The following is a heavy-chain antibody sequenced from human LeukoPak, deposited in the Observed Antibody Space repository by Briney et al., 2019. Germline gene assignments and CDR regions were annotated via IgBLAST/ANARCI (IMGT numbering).Heavy chain of an antibody. CDR1: GFTLSNYE. CDR2: ISNSATVI. V-gene: IGHV3-48*03. J-gene: IGHJ4*02. D-gene: IGHD3-3*01. Sequence: PGGSLRLSCAASGFTLSNYEMNWVRQAPGKRLEWISYISNSATVIYQADSVKGRFTIARDNAKSSLYLQMNSLRVEDTAVYYCARVADYDFWSGYYDGYYFDYWGQGTLVTVSS. CDR3: ARVADYDFWSGYYDGYYFDY.